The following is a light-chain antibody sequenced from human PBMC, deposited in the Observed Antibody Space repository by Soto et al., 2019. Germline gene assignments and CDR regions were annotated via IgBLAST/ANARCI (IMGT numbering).Light chain of an antibody. Sequence: DIQLTQSPSSLSASIGDRVTLTCRASQSIITYLNWYQQKPGKAPKLLIYGASTLQSGVPSRFSGSGSGRDFTLTISSLQPEDFATYYCQQSYNTPPSTFGQGTKLEIK. CDR2: GAS. CDR3: QQSYNTPPST. CDR1: QSIITY. J-gene: IGKJ2*01. V-gene: IGKV1-39*01.